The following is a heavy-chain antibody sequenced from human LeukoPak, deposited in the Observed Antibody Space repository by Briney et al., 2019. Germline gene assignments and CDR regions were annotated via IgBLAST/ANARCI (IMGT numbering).Heavy chain of an antibody. Sequence: GGSLRLSCAASGFTFSSYEMNWVRQAPGKGLEWVSSISSSSSYIYYADSVKGRFTISRDNAKNSLYLQVNSLRAEDTAVYYCARDLGSGCFDYWGQGTLVTVSS. CDR3: ARDLGSGCFDY. D-gene: IGHD6-19*01. V-gene: IGHV3-21*01. J-gene: IGHJ4*02. CDR2: ISSSSSYI. CDR1: GFTFSSYE.